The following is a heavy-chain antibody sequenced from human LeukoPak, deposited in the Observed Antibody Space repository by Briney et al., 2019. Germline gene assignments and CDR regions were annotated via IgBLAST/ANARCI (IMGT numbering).Heavy chain of an antibody. Sequence: GGSLRLSCAASGFTVSSNYMSWVRQAPGKGLEWVSVIYRGGSTHYAGSVEGRFTISRDKSKNTVYLQLNSLRAEDTAVYYCARDRYYDSSGYSLDYYSMDVWGQGTAVTVSS. CDR3: ARDRYYDSSGYSLDYYSMDV. J-gene: IGHJ6*02. CDR2: IYRGGST. D-gene: IGHD3-22*01. V-gene: IGHV3-53*01. CDR1: GFTVSSNY.